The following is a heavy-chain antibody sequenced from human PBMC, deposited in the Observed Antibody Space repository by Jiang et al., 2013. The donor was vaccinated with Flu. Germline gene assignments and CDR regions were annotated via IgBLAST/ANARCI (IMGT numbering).Heavy chain of an antibody. CDR3: ARPTGGSILKASPFDY. V-gene: IGHV3-33*01. Sequence: VQLLESGGGVVQPGRSLRLSCAASGFTFSSYGMHWVRQAPGKGLEWVAVIWYDGSNKYYADSVKGRFTISRDNSKNTLYLQMNSLRAEDTAVYYCARPTGGSILKASPFDYWGQGTLVTVSS. CDR1: GFTFSSYG. CDR2: IWYDGSNK. D-gene: IGHD2-15*01. J-gene: IGHJ4*02.